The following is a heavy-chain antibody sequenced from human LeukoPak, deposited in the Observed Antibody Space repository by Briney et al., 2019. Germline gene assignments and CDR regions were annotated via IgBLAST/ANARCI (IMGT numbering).Heavy chain of an antibody. J-gene: IGHJ4*02. CDR1: GGSISSGDYY. Sequence: SQTLSLTCTVSGGSISSGDYYWSWTRQPPGKGLEWIGYIYYSGSTYYNPSLKSRVTISVDTSKNQFSLKLSSVTAADTAVYYCAREIDSGSYSGGFDYWGQGTLVTVSS. CDR2: IYYSGST. V-gene: IGHV4-30-4*08. CDR3: AREIDSGSYSGGFDY. D-gene: IGHD1-26*01.